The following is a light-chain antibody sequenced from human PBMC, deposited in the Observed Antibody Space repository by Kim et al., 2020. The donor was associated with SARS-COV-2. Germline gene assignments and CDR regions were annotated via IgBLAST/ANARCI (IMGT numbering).Light chain of an antibody. V-gene: IGLV2-8*01. CDR2: DVS. J-gene: IGLJ3*02. CDR3: TSYAGSNWV. CDR1: SSDVGDYNS. Sequence: PSQSVTISCTGTSSDVGDYNSVSEYQQHPGKAPKLMIYDVSKRPSGVPDRFSGSKSGNTASLTVSGLQADDEADYYCTSYAGSNWVFGGGTQLTVL.